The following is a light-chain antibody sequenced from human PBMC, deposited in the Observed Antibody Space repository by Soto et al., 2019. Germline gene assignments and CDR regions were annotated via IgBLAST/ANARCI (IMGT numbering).Light chain of an antibody. CDR3: CSYAGSYTLV. Sequence: QSVLTQPRSVSGSPGQSVTISCTGTSSDVGGYNYVSWYQQYPGKAPELMIYDVSKRPSGVPDRFSGSKSGNTASLTISGLQAEDEADYYCCSYAGSYTLVFGGGTQLTVL. CDR1: SSDVGGYNY. CDR2: DVS. J-gene: IGLJ2*01. V-gene: IGLV2-11*01.